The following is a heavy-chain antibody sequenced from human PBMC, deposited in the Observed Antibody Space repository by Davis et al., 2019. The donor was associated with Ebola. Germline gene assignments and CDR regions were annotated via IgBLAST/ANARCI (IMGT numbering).Heavy chain of an antibody. CDR3: AVGGSYYRNWFDP. CDR1: GGSISSGSYY. CDR2: IYYSGTT. Sequence: MPGGSLRLSCTVSGGSISSGSYYWGWIHQPPGKGLEWIGSIYYSGTTYYNPSLKSRITISVDTSKNQFSLRLSSVVAADTAVYYCAVGGSYYRNWFDPWGQGTLVTVSS. V-gene: IGHV4-39*01. D-gene: IGHD1-26*01. J-gene: IGHJ5*02.